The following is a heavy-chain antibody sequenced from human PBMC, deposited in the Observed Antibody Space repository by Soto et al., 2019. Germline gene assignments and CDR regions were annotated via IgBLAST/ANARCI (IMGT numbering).Heavy chain of an antibody. V-gene: IGHV1-18*01. CDR2: ISAHNGNT. D-gene: IGHD4-17*01. CDR3: ARDLEVYGDTDY. Sequence: ASVKVSCKASGYTFTSYGISWVRQAPGQGLEWMGWISAHNGNTNYAQKLQGRVTMITDTSTSTAYMELRSLRSDDTAVYYCARDLEVYGDTDYWGQGTLVTVSS. J-gene: IGHJ4*02. CDR1: GYTFTSYG.